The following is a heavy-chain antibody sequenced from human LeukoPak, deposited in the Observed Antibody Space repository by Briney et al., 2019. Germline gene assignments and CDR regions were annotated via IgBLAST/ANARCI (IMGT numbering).Heavy chain of an antibody. CDR2: IYPGDSDT. V-gene: IGHV5-51*01. CDR1: GYSFTSYW. D-gene: IGHD5-18*01. CDR3: ARTSRVDTAMVRY. J-gene: IGHJ4*02. Sequence: GESLKISCKGSGYSFTSYWIGRVRQIPGKGLEWMGIIYPGDSDTRYSPSFQGQVTISADKSISTAYLQWSSLKASDTAMYYCARTSRVDTAMVRYWGQGTLVTVSS.